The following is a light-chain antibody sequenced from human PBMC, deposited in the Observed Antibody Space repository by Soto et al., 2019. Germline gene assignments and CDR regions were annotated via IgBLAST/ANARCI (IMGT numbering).Light chain of an antibody. CDR2: SAS. CDR1: QSVNSNC. Sequence: EIVLTQSPGTLPLSPGEGATLSCRASQSVNSNCLAWYQQKPGQAPRLLIYSASSRATGIPDRFSGSGSGTDFTLTVSRLEPEDFAVYYCQQYGSSPKTFGQEPKVDIK. CDR3: QQYGSSPKT. J-gene: IGKJ1*01. V-gene: IGKV3-20*01.